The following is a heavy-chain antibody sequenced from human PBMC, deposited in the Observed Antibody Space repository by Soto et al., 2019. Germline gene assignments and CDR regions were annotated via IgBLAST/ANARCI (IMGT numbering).Heavy chain of an antibody. CDR3: ATVLFSGGPSTAFHS. Sequence: QLQLQESGPGLVKPSETLSLTCTVSGDSISRSDYYWGWLRQPPGKELEWIGSIYYTGTTYFNPPFNIRVTLFVDTSKNQFSLKMTSLTATDTALYYCATVLFSGGPSTAFHSWGQGTLVTVSS. J-gene: IGHJ4*02. D-gene: IGHD2-21*02. V-gene: IGHV4-39*01. CDR1: GDSISRSDYY. CDR2: IYYTGTT.